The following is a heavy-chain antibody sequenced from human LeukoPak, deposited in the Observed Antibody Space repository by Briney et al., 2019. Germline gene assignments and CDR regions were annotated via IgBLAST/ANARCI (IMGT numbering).Heavy chain of an antibody. Sequence: MSSETLSLTCTVSGGSISSSSWSWLRQPAGKGLEWIGRIYTSGSTNYNPSLKSRVTMSVDTSKNQFSLKLSSVTAADTAVYYCAREVGSSSWYNWFDPWGQGTLVTVSS. J-gene: IGHJ5*02. CDR2: IYTSGST. V-gene: IGHV4-4*07. CDR1: GGSISSSS. CDR3: AREVGSSSWYNWFDP. D-gene: IGHD6-13*01.